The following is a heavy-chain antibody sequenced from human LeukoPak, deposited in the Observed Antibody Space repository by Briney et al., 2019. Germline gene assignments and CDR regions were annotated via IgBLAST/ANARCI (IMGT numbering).Heavy chain of an antibody. D-gene: IGHD3-9*01. CDR2: ISYDGSNK. Sequence: GGSLRLSCAASGYTFSSYAMHWVRQAPGKGLEWVAVISYDGSNKYYADSVKGRFTISRDNSKNTLYLQMNSLRAEDTAVYYCAREYDILTGYSRGFDYWGQGTLVTVSS. CDR1: GYTFSSYA. V-gene: IGHV3-30-3*01. CDR3: AREYDILTGYSRGFDY. J-gene: IGHJ4*02.